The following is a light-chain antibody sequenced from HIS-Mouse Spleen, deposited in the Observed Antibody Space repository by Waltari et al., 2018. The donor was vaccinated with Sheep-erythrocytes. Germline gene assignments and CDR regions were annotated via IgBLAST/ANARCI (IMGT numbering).Light chain of an antibody. CDR1: SSDVGGYNY. CDR2: DVS. V-gene: IGLV2-11*01. CDR3: CSYAGSYNHV. Sequence: QSALTQPRSVSGSPGQSVTISCTGTSSDVGGYNYVSWYQQHPGKAPTLMIYDVSKRPSGVPDRFSGSNSGNTASLTISGLQAEDEADYYCCSYAGSYNHVFATGTKVTVL. J-gene: IGLJ1*01.